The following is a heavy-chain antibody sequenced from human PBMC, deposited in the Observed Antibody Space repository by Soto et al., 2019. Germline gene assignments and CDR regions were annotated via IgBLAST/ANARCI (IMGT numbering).Heavy chain of an antibody. J-gene: IGHJ1*01. CDR1: GYSFTSYW. D-gene: IGHD6-6*01. V-gene: IGHV5-51*01. Sequence: GESLKISCKGSGYSFTSYWIGWVRQMPGKGLEWVGIIYPGDSDTRYSPSFQGQVTISADKSISTAYLQWSSLKASDTAMYYCARREYSSFSAEYFQHWGQGTLVTVSS. CDR2: IYPGDSDT. CDR3: ARREYSSFSAEYFQH.